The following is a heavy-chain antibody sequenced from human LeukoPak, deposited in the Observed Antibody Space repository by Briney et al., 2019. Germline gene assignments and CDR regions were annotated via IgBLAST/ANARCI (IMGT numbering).Heavy chain of an antibody. CDR1: GGTFSSYA. CDR3: ASFGYDILTGRIGSIDY. V-gene: IGHV1-69*05. CDR2: IIPIFGTA. D-gene: IGHD3-9*01. Sequence: ASVKVSCKASGGTFSSYAISWVRQAPGRGLEWMGGIIPIFGTANYAQKFQGRVTITTDESTSTAYMELSSLRSEDTAVYYCASFGYDILTGRIGSIDYWGQGTLVTVSS. J-gene: IGHJ4*02.